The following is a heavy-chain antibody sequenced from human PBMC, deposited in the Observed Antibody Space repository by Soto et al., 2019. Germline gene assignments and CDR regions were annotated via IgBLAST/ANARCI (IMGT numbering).Heavy chain of an antibody. CDR1: GFTFSSYS. J-gene: IGHJ4*02. CDR2: ISSSSSYI. CDR3: ASLHVDTAMVSFDY. V-gene: IGHV3-21*01. D-gene: IGHD5-18*01. Sequence: PGGSLRLSCAASGFTFSSYSMNWVRRAPGKGLEWVSSISSSSSYIYYADSVKGRFTISRDNAKNSLNLQMNSLRAEDTAVYYCASLHVDTAMVSFDYWGQGTLVTASS.